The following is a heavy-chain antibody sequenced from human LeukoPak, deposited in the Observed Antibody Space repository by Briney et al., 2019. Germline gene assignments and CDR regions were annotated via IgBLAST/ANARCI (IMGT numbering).Heavy chain of an antibody. CDR2: IIPILGIA. J-gene: IGHJ6*02. D-gene: IGHD3-22*01. Sequence: PEASVKVSCKASGGTFSSYAISWVRQAPGQGLEWMGRIIPILGIANYAQKFQGRVTITADKFTSTAYMELSSLRSEDTAVYYCARDDYYDSRGYLDVWGQGTTVTVCS. CDR1: GGTFSSYA. CDR3: ARDDYYDSRGYLDV. V-gene: IGHV1-69*04.